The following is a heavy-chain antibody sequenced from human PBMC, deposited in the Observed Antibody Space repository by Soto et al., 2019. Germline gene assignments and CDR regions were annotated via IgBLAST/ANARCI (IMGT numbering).Heavy chain of an antibody. J-gene: IGHJ6*03. V-gene: IGHV4-34*01. Sequence: QVQLQQWGAGLLKPSETLSLTCAVYGGSFSGYYWSWIRQPPGKGLEWIGEINHSGSTNYNPSLKSRFTISVATSKNQFSLKLSSVTAADTAVYYCARGKRGGSAGYFYYYYYMDVWGKGTTVTVSS. D-gene: IGHD2-15*01. CDR2: INHSGST. CDR3: ARGKRGGSAGYFYYYYYMDV. CDR1: GGSFSGYY.